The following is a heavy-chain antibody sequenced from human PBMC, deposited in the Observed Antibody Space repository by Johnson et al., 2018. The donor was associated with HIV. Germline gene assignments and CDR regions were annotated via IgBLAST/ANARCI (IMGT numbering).Heavy chain of an antibody. CDR1: GFTFSSYA. CDR3: ARESRIWA. V-gene: IGHV3-30*04. J-gene: IGHJ3*01. CDR2: ISYDGSNK. D-gene: IGHD3-16*01. Sequence: QVQLVESGGGVVQPGRSLRLSCAASGFTFSSYAMHWVRQAPGKGLEWVAVISYDGSNKYYADSVKGRFTISRDNAKSSLSLQMNSLRAEDTAVYYCARESRIWAWGQGTMVTVSS.